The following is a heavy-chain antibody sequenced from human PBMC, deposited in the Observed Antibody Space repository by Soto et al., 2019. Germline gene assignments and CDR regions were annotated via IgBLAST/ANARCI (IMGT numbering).Heavy chain of an antibody. Sequence: GGSLRLSCAASGFTFSSCWMSWVRQAPGKGLEWVANIKQDGSEKYYVDSVKGRFTISRDNAKNSLYLQMNSLRAEDTAVYYCARDYGSGSYYWGYYYYGMDVWGQGTTVTVSS. D-gene: IGHD3-10*01. CDR1: GFTFSSCW. V-gene: IGHV3-7*01. CDR3: ARDYGSGSYYWGYYYYGMDV. J-gene: IGHJ6*02. CDR2: IKQDGSEK.